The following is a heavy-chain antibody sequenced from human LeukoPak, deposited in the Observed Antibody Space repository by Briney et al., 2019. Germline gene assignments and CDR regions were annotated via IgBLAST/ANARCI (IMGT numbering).Heavy chain of an antibody. CDR2: IYYSGST. D-gene: IGHD3-22*01. CDR1: GGSISSYY. V-gene: IGHV4-59*01. CDR3: ARDHHYYDSSGYYPSYFDL. Sequence: SETLSLTCTVSGGSISSYYWSWIRQPPGKGLEWIGYIYYSGSTNYNPSLKSRVTISVDTSKNQFSLKLTSVTAADTAVYYCARDHHYYDSSGYYPSYFDLWGRGTLVTVSS. J-gene: IGHJ2*01.